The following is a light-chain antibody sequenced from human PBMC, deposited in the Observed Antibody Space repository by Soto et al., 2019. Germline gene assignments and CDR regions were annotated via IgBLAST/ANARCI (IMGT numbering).Light chain of an antibody. J-gene: IGKJ1*01. CDR1: QGISSY. CDR3: QQYYSYPRT. V-gene: IGKV1-8*01. Sequence: AIRMTQSPSSLSASTGDRVTITCRASQGISSYLAWYQQKPGKAPKLLIYAASTLQGGVPSRFSGSGSGTDFTLTISSLQSGDFATYYCQQYYSYPRTFGQGTKVEIK. CDR2: AAS.